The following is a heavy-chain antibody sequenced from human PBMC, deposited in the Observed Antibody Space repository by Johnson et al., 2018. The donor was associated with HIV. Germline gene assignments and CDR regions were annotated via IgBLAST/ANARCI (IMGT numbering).Heavy chain of an antibody. Sequence: VQLVESGGGVVQPGRSLRLSCSASGFTFINYAMSWVRQAPGKGLEWVSSIGGSGGSTYYADSVTGRFTISRDNSKNTLYLQMNSLKTEDTAGDYCSTADCGGDCYEPDAFDIWGQGTMVTVSS. CDR3: STADCGGDCYEPDAFDI. J-gene: IGHJ3*02. CDR1: GFTFINYA. D-gene: IGHD2-21*02. CDR2: IGGSGGST. V-gene: IGHV3-23*04.